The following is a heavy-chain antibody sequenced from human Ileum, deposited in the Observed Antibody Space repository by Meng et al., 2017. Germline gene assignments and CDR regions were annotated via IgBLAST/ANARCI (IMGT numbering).Heavy chain of an antibody. CDR3: AREGVSGNYRPFAF. Sequence: SETLSLTCTVSGGSVSSYYWSWIRQPAGKGLEWIGRIYTSGSFNYNPSLKSRVTMSVDTSKNQFSLNLNSVTAADTAVYYCAREGVSGNYRPFAFWGQGTLVTVSS. D-gene: IGHD1-26*01. J-gene: IGHJ4*02. CDR1: GGSVSSYY. CDR2: IYTSGSF. V-gene: IGHV4-4*07.